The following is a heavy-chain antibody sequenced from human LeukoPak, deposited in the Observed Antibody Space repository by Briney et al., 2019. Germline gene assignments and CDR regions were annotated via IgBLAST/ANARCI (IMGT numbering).Heavy chain of an antibody. J-gene: IGHJ4*02. CDR2: IWYDGSNK. CDR1: GLTFRSYG. D-gene: IGHD1-26*01. V-gene: IGHV3-33*01. CDR3: ARERSHGGATLDY. Sequence: GGSLRLSCAASGLTFRSYGMHWVRQAPGKGLEWVAVIWYDGSNKYYADSVKGRFTISRDNSKNTLYLQMNSLRAEDTVVYYCARERSHGGATLDYWGQGTLVTVSS.